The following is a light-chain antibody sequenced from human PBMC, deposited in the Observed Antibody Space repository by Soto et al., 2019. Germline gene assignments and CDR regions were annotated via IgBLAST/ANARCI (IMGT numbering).Light chain of an antibody. J-gene: IGLJ1*01. Sequence: QSVLTQPASVSGSPGQSITISCIGTSGDVGNYNYVSWYQQHPGKVPKLMIYEVSNRPSGVCHRFSGSKSGNTASLTISGLQAEDEADYYCSSYTTSSTYVFGTGTKVTVL. V-gene: IGLV2-14*01. CDR2: EVS. CDR1: SGDVGNYNY. CDR3: SSYTTSSTYV.